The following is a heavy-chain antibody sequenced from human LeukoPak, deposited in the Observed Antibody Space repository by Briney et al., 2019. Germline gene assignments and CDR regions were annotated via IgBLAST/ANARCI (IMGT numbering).Heavy chain of an antibody. V-gene: IGHV3-21*01. Sequence: GGSLRLSCAASGFTFSSYSMNWVRQAPGKGLEWVSSISSSSSYIYYADSVKGRFTISRDNAKNSLYLQMNSLRAEDPAVYYCASRGVAATGGYYYYGMDVWGQGTTVTVSS. J-gene: IGHJ6*02. CDR3: ASRGVAATGGYYYYGMDV. CDR1: GFTFSSYS. CDR2: ISSSSSYI. D-gene: IGHD2-15*01.